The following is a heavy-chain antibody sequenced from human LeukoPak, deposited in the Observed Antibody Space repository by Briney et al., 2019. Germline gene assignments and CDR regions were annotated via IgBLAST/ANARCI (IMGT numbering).Heavy chain of an antibody. V-gene: IGHV1-69*04. CDR3: ARDQRGQSKLLSRDSRDYGMDV. CDR2: IIPVLNIT. Sequence: SVKVSCKTSGGTFSSSAITWVRQAPGQGLEWMGRIIPVLNITSYAQKFQGRVTITADKSTSTAYMDLNSLRSEDTAVYYCARDQRGQSKLLSRDSRDYGMDVWGQGTTVTVSS. D-gene: IGHD3-22*01. CDR1: GGTFSSSA. J-gene: IGHJ6*02.